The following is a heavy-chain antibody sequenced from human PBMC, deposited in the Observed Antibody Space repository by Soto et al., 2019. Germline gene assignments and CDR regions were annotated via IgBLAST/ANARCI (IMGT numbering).Heavy chain of an antibody. D-gene: IGHD4-17*01. CDR1: GYTFTSYY. CDR3: ARDYGVSKLDYYYYGMDV. V-gene: IGHV1-46*01. J-gene: IGHJ6*02. CDR2: INPSGGST. Sequence: QVQLVQSGAEVKKPGASVKVSCKASGYTFTSYYMHWVRQAPGQGLEWMGIINPSGGSTSYAQKFQCRVTMTRDTSMSTVYMELSSLRSEDTAVYYCARDYGVSKLDYYYYGMDVWGQGTTVTVS.